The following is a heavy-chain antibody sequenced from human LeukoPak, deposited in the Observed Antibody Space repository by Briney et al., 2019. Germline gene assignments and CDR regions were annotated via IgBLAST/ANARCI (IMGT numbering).Heavy chain of an antibody. CDR3: ARLTSGTHPTFDY. V-gene: IGHV4-59*08. CDR2: VFYSGSI. Sequence: SETLSLTCTVSGGSISSYYWSWIRQPPRKGLEWIGYVFYSGSINYNPSLKSRVTISIDASKNQFSLKLSSVTAADTAVYYCARLTSGTHPTFDYWGQGTLVTVSS. D-gene: IGHD3-10*01. CDR1: GGSISSYY. J-gene: IGHJ4*02.